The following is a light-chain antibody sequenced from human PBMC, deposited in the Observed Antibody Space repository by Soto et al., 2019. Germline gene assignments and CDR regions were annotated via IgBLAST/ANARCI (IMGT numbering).Light chain of an antibody. CDR1: TASIGVGYV. V-gene: IGLV1-40*01. J-gene: IGLJ1*01. CDR3: RPKERTLNVYL. CDR2: RNN. Sequence: QSVLTQPPSVSGSPGQWVTISCTWNTASIGVGYVAYWYQQLPGTTPKLLIYRNNNRPSGVTDRFSAATSATSSSLAITGRQAEDDADDYYRPKERTLNVYLFGTWTKVNVL.